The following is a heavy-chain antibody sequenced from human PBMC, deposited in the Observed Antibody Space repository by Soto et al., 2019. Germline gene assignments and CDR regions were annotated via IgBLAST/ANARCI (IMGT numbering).Heavy chain of an antibody. V-gene: IGHV3-74*01. J-gene: IGHJ6*03. Sequence: EVQLVESGGGLVQPGGSLRLSCAASGFTFSRYWMHWVRQAPGKGLVWVSRINSDGSSTSYADSVKGRFTISRDNAKNTLYLRMNSLRAEDTAVYYCARDRQWLVYYYCYCMGVWGKWTTVTVSS. D-gene: IGHD6-19*01. CDR3: ARDRQWLVYYYCYCMGV. CDR1: GFTFSRYW. CDR2: INSDGSST.